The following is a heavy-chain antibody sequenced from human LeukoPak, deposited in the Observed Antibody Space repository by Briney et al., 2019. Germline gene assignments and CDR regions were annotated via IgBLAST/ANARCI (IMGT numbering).Heavy chain of an antibody. CDR3: AKGVTGAGTFYFDY. J-gene: IGHJ4*02. D-gene: IGHD3-10*01. V-gene: IGHV3-23*01. CDR2: ISGSGGST. Sequence: GGTLRLSCAASGFIFSSYGMSWVRQAPGKGLEWVSAISGSGGSTYYADSVKGRFTISRDNSKNTLYLQMNSLRAEDTAVYYCAKGVTGAGTFYFDYWGQGTLVTVSS. CDR1: GFIFSSYG.